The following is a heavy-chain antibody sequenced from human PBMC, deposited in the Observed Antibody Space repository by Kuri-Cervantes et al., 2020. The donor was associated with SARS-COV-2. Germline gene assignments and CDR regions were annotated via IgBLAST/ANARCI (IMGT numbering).Heavy chain of an antibody. J-gene: IGHJ4*02. Sequence: GESLKIPCAASGFTFSSYSMNWVRQTPGKGLEWVSYISSTGDTIYYADSVKGRFTISRDNAKNSLYLQMNSLRAEDTAVYYCTRRRVGAKTWGQGTLVTVSS. CDR3: TRRRVGAKT. D-gene: IGHD1-26*01. CDR1: GFTFSSYS. V-gene: IGHV3-48*01. CDR2: ISSTGDTI.